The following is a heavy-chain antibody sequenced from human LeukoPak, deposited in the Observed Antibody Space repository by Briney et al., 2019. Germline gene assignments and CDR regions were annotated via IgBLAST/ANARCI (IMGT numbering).Heavy chain of an antibody. Sequence: AGGSLRLSCAASGFTFSSYEMNWVRQAPGKGLEWVGSIYYTGSTYYNPSLKSRVTISVDTSKNQFSLKVISVTAADTAVYYCARFGGYCSGGSCYSAYFDYWGQGTLVTVSS. CDR2: IYYTGST. D-gene: IGHD2-15*01. CDR3: ARFGGYCSGGSCYSAYFDY. J-gene: IGHJ4*02. V-gene: IGHV4-59*05. CDR1: GFTFSSYE.